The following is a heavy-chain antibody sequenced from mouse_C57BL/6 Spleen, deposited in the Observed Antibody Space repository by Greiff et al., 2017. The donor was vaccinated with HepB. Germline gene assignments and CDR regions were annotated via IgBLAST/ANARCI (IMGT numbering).Heavy chain of an antibody. D-gene: IGHD2-4*01. CDR2: ISDGGSYT. CDR1: GFTFSSYA. Sequence: EVQRVESGGGLVKPGGSLKLSCAASGFTFSSYAMSWVRQTPEKRLEWVATISDGGSYTYYPDNVKGRFTISRDNAKNNLYLQMSHLKSEDTAMYYCARDWAYDYDWFAYWGQGTLVTVSA. J-gene: IGHJ3*01. V-gene: IGHV5-4*01. CDR3: ARDWAYDYDWFAY.